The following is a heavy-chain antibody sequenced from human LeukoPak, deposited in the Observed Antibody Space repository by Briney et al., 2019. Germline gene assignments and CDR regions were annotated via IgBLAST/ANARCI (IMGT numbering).Heavy chain of an antibody. CDR3: ARQIASAGTAGFDF. Sequence: GGSLRLSCAASGLTFSSYAMSWVRQAPGKGLEWVSAISGSGGSTYYADSVKGRFTISRDNSKNTLYLQMNSLRAEDTAVYYCARQIASAGTAGFDFWGQGALVTVSS. D-gene: IGHD6-13*01. CDR2: ISGSGGST. J-gene: IGHJ4*02. V-gene: IGHV3-23*01. CDR1: GLTFSSYA.